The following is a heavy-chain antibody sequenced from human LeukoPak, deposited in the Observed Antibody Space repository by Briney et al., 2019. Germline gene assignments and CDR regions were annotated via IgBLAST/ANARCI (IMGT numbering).Heavy chain of an antibody. CDR3: ARHENIVVVASATAFDY. V-gene: IGHV4-39*01. CDR2: IYYSGNT. CDR1: GGSFSSSSHF. J-gene: IGHJ4*02. D-gene: IGHD2-15*01. Sequence: PSETLSLTCSVSGGSFSSSSHFWGWIRQPPGKGLEWIGSIYYSGNTYYNPSLESRATMSVDTSKNYFSLKVTSVTAADTAMYYCARHENIVVVASATAFDYWGQGTLVTVSS.